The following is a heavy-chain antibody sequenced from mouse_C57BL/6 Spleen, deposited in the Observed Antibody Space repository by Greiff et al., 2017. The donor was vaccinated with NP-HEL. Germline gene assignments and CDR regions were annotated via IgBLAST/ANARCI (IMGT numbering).Heavy chain of an antibody. CDR1: GYTFTDYY. CDR2: INPNNGGT. CDR3: ARSDYYYGPYYAMDY. J-gene: IGHJ4*01. D-gene: IGHD1-1*01. Sequence: EVQLQQSGPELVKPGASVKISCKASGYTFTDYYMNWVKQSHGKSLEWIGDINPNNGGTSYNQKLKGKATLTVDKSSSTAYMELRSLTSEDSAVYYCARSDYYYGPYYAMDYWGQGTSVTVSS. V-gene: IGHV1-26*01.